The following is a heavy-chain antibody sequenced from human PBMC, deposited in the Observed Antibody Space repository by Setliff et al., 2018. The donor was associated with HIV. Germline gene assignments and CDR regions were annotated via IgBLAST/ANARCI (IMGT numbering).Heavy chain of an antibody. CDR2: VSPSIGNS. J-gene: IGHJ6*02. CDR3: ARNFGLSPSGKYYYYYGMDI. D-gene: IGHD3-10*01. V-gene: IGHV1-8*01. CDR1: GYSFTKYE. Sequence: ASVKVSCKASGYSFTKYEINWVRQAPGQGLEWLGWVSPSIGNSDFAQNFQGRVTMTRDTSINAAYMELRGLRSDDTAVYYCARNFGLSPSGKYYYYYGMDIWGQGTTVTVSS.